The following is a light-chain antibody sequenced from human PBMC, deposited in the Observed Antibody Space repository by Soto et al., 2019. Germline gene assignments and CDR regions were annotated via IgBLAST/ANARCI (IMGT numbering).Light chain of an antibody. CDR1: RSDNGDSNF. V-gene: IGLV2-14*01. CDR3: ASFRSGTILV. J-gene: IGLJ1*01. CDR2: EVT. Sequence: QPVLTQPASVSGSPGQSVTISCTGPRSDNGDSNFISWYQHSPGKAPRLLIYEVTNRPSGVSKRFSGSKAGNTASLTISGLLDDDEADYFCASFRSGTILVFGTGTKLTVL.